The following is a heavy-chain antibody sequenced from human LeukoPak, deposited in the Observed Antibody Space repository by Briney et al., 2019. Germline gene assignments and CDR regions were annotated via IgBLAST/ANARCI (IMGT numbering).Heavy chain of an antibody. CDR2: IYPGDSET. J-gene: IGHJ6*02. CDR1: GYSFTSYW. CDR3: ARHSHCSSTSCYHDTRYYYYGMDV. Sequence: GESLKISCKGSGYSFTSYWIGWVRQMPGKGLEWMGIIYPGDSETRYSPFFQGQVTISADKSISTAYLQWSSLKASDTAMYYCARHSHCSSTSCYHDTRYYYYGMDVWGQGTTVTVSS. D-gene: IGHD2-2*01. V-gene: IGHV5-51*01.